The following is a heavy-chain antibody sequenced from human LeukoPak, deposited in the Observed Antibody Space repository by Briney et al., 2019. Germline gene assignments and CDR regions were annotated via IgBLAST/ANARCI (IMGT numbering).Heavy chain of an antibody. V-gene: IGHV4-34*01. Sequence: SETLSLTCAVYGGSFSGYYWSWIRQPPGKGLEWIGEINHSGSTNYNPSLKSRVTISVDTSKNQFSLRLSSVTAADTAVYYCARHPYPGIYFDLWGRGNLVTVSP. CDR1: GGSFSGYY. CDR2: INHSGST. CDR3: ARHPYPGIYFDL. J-gene: IGHJ2*01.